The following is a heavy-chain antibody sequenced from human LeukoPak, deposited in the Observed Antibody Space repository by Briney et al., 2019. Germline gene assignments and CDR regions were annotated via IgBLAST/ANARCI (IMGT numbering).Heavy chain of an antibody. V-gene: IGHV3-7*01. D-gene: IGHD2-2*01. CDR1: GFTLSSYW. CDR3: ARENSQYQLLSHYYYYYYMDV. CDR2: IKQDGSEK. Sequence: GGSLRLFCAASGFTLSSYWMRWVRHAPGKGVEWVANIKQDGSEKFYVHSEKGRFTISRDNPKHTLYLQMNCMRAEDTPVDYCARENSQYQLLSHYYYYYYMDVWGKGTTVTVSS. J-gene: IGHJ6*03.